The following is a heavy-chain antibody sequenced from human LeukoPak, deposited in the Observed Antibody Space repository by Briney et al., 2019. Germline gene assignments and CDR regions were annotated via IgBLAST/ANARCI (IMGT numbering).Heavy chain of an antibody. CDR1: GYSFTSYW. CDR2: IDPSDSYT. D-gene: IGHD5-18*01. J-gene: IGHJ5*02. CDR3: ARDSGYSYGPYDNLFDP. Sequence: GESLKISCKGSGYSFTSYWISWVRQMPGKGLEWMGRIDPSDSYTNYSPSFQGHVTISADKSISTAYLQWSSLKASDTAMYYCARDSGYSYGPYDNLFDPWGQGTLVTVSS. V-gene: IGHV5-10-1*01.